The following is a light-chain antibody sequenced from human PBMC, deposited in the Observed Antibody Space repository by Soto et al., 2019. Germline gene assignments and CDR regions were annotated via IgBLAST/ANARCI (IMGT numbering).Light chain of an antibody. CDR2: AAS. CDR1: QSISSS. V-gene: IGKV1-39*01. J-gene: IGKJ4*01. CDR3: KQSYSPLN. Sequence: DIQMTTSPSTLSASVVYIFTINCRASQSISSSLNWYQQKPGKAPKLLIYAASTLQVGVPSRFSGTGSDKDFTLTITSLQPEDFATYYCKQSYSPLNCGGGNKGAIK.